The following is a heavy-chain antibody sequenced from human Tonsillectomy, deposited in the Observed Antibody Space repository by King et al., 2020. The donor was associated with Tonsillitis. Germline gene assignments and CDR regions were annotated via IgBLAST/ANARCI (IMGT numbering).Heavy chain of an antibody. CDR3: ASPRAGWELPY. Sequence: VQLVESGGGLVKPGESLRLSCAASGFSFSDYYMGWIRQAPGKGLEWISYISTSGSTTYYADSVKGRFTISRDNTKNSLSLHMNSLRVDDTAVYYCASPRAGWELPYWGQGTLVTVSS. D-gene: IGHD4-23*01. J-gene: IGHJ4*02. CDR2: ISTSGSTT. V-gene: IGHV3-11*01. CDR1: GFSFSDYY.